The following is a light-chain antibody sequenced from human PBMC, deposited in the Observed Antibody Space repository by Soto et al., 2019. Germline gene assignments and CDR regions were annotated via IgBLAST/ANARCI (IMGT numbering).Light chain of an antibody. CDR3: QHRHNWPTP. V-gene: IGKV3-11*01. Sequence: EIVLTQSPATLSLSPGERATLSCRASQSVSSYLAWYQQKPGQAPRLLIYDASNRATGIPARFSGSGSGTDFTLTISSLEPEDFGVYYHQHRHNWPTPCAQGTRL. J-gene: IGKJ5*01. CDR1: QSVSSY. CDR2: DAS.